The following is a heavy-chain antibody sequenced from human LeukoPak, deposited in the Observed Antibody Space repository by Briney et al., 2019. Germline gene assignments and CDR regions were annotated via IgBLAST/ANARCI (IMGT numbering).Heavy chain of an antibody. CDR2: IYYSGST. V-gene: IGHV4-39*02. CDR1: GGSISSSSYY. CDR3: AREGNYYDSSGYGY. Sequence: PSETLSLTCTVSGGSISSSSYYWGWIRQPPGKGLEWIGSIYYSGSTYYNPSLKSRVTISVDTSKNQFSLKLSSVTAADTAVYYCAREGNYYDSSGYGYWGQGTLVTVSS. D-gene: IGHD3-22*01. J-gene: IGHJ4*02.